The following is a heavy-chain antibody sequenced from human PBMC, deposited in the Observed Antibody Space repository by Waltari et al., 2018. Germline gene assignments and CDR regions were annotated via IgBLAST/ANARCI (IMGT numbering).Heavy chain of an antibody. Sequence: QVQLVQSGSELKKPGASVKVSCKASGYTFTSYAINWLRQAPGQGLELMGWINTNTGNPTYVQGFTGRFVFSLDTSVSTAYLQISNLKAEDTAIYYCAREVVPAATIVVNWFDPWGQGTLVTVSS. D-gene: IGHD2-2*01. CDR2: INTNTGNP. CDR1: GYTFTSYA. J-gene: IGHJ5*02. CDR3: AREVVPAATIVVNWFDP. V-gene: IGHV7-4-1*02.